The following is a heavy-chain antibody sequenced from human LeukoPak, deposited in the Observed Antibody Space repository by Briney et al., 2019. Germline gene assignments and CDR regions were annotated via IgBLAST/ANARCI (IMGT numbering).Heavy chain of an antibody. CDR1: GFTFSSYG. CDR2: ISYDGSNK. J-gene: IGHJ4*02. CDR3: AKETGSSGWFDY. Sequence: GGSLRLSCAASGFTFSSYGMHWVRQAPGKGLEWVAVISYDGSNKYNADSVKGRFTISRDNSKNTLYLQMNSLRAEDTAVYYCAKETGSSGWFDYWGQGTLVTVSS. V-gene: IGHV3-30*18. D-gene: IGHD6-19*01.